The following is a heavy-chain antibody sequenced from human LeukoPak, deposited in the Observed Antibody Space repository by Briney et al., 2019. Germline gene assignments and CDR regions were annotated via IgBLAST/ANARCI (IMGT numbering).Heavy chain of an antibody. J-gene: IGHJ3*02. Sequence: PGRSLRLSCAASGFTFSSYAMHWVRQAPGKGLEWMAVISYDGSNKYYADSVKGRFTISRDNSKNTLYLQMNSLRAEDTAVYYCARAVRDYYGSGSYYNRVGDAFDIWGQGTMVTVST. D-gene: IGHD3-10*01. CDR1: GFTFSSYA. V-gene: IGHV3-30-3*01. CDR3: ARAVRDYYGSGSYYNRVGDAFDI. CDR2: ISYDGSNK.